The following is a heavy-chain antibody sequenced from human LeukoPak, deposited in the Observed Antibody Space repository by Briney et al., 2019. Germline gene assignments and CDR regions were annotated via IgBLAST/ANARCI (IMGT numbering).Heavy chain of an antibody. CDR1: GGSISSYY. V-gene: IGHV4-59*01. CDR3: ARDLWSGFDY. J-gene: IGHJ4*02. Sequence: SETLSLTCTVSGGSISSYYWSWIRQPPEKGLEWIGYIYYSGSTNYNPSLKSRVTISVDTSKNQFSLKLSSVTAADTAVYYCARDLWSGFDYWGQGTLVTVSS. D-gene: IGHD3-3*01. CDR2: IYYSGST.